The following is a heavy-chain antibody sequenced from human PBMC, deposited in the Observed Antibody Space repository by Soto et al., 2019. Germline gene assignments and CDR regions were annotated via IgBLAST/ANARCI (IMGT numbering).Heavy chain of an antibody. J-gene: IGHJ5*02. CDR2: ISYDGSNK. V-gene: IGHV3-30*18. D-gene: IGHD2-15*01. CDR3: AKDLYGVVVAATIYNWFDP. CDR1: GFTFSSYG. Sequence: GGSLRLSCAASGFTFSSYGMHWVRQAPGKGLEWVAVISYDGSNKYYADSVKGRFTISRDNSKNTLYLQMNSLRAEDTAVYYCAKDLYGVVVAATIYNWFDPWGQGTLVTVSS.